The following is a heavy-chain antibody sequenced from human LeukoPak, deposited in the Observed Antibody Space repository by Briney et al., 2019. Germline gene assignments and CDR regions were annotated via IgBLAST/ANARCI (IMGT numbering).Heavy chain of an antibody. CDR1: GGSFSGYY. J-gene: IGHJ4*02. V-gene: IGHV4-34*01. CDR2: INHSGST. Sequence: PSETLSLTCAVYGGSFSGYYWSWIRQPPGKGLEWIGEINHSGSTNYNPSLKSRVTISVDTSKNQFSLKLSSVTAADTAVYYCACIAVAGTDYWGQGPWSPSPQ. CDR3: ACIAVAGTDY. D-gene: IGHD6-19*01.